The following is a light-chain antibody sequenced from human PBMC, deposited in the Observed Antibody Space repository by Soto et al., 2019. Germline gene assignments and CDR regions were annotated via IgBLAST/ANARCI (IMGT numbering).Light chain of an antibody. Sequence: EIVLTQSPGSLSLSPGERATLSCRASQSVSSYLAWYQQKPGQAPRLLISGASSRATGFPDRFSGSGSGTDFSLTISRLEPEDSEVYYCQQYSSPPRTFGQGTKVEIK. CDR3: QQYSSPPRT. J-gene: IGKJ1*01. CDR1: QSVSSY. V-gene: IGKV3-20*01. CDR2: GAS.